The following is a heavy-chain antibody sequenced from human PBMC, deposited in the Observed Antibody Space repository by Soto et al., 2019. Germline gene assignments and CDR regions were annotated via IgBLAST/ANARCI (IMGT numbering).Heavy chain of an antibody. CDR1: GGSISSSSYY. CDR3: ARAGITIFGVVITNWFDP. J-gene: IGHJ5*02. Sequence: KPSETLSLTCTVSGGSISSSSYYWGWIRQPPGKGLEWIGSIYYSGSTYYNPSLKSRVTISVDTSKNQFSLKLSSVTAADTAVYYCARAGITIFGVVITNWFDPWGQGTLVTVSS. V-gene: IGHV4-39*01. CDR2: IYYSGST. D-gene: IGHD3-3*01.